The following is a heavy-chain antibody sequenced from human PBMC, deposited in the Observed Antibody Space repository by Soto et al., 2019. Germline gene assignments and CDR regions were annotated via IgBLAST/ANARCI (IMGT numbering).Heavy chain of an antibody. CDR1: GFTFSSYW. CDR2: INPDGSTT. CDR3: ASVPTTVTTPGMDV. D-gene: IGHD4-4*01. V-gene: IGHV3-74*01. J-gene: IGHJ6*02. Sequence: EVQLVESGGGLVQPGGSLRLSCAASGFTFSSYWMHWVRQAPGAGLMWVSRINPDGSTTSYADSVKGRFTISRDTAKNTLYRQTNSLTVEDTAVYYCASVPTTVTTPGMDVWGQGTTVTVAS.